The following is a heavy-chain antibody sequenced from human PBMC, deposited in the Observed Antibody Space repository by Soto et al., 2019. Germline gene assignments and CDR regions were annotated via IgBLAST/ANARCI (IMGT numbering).Heavy chain of an antibody. CDR3: ERRGSGSYYDY. Sequence: EVQLLEAGGGLVQPGGSLRLSCAASGFTFSSYAMRWVRQAPVKGLEWVSAISGSGGSTYYADSVKGRFTISRDNSKNTLYLQMKSLRADDTAVYYCERRGSGSYYDYWGQGTLVTVSS. V-gene: IGHV3-23*01. CDR2: ISGSGGST. CDR1: GFTFSSYA. J-gene: IGHJ4*02. D-gene: IGHD1-26*01.